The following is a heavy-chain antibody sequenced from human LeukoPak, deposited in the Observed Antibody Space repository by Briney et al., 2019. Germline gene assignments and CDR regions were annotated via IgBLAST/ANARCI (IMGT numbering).Heavy chain of an antibody. CDR2: INPNSGGT. V-gene: IGHV1-2*02. CDR1: GYTFSDYY. D-gene: IGHD1-26*01. Sequence: ASVKVSCKASGYTFSDYYIHWVRQAPGQGLEWVGWINPNSGGTDSAQKLQGRVTMTRDTSISATYMELRTLTSDDTAVYYCARGTRGSYSPIHDWGQGTLVTVSS. CDR3: ARGTRGSYSPIHD. J-gene: IGHJ4*02.